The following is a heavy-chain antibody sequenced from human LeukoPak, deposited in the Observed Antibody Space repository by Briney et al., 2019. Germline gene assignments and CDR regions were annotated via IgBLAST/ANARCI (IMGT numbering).Heavy chain of an antibody. D-gene: IGHD4/OR15-4a*01. CDR2: MHNGVHT. V-gene: IGHV4-59*01. CDR3: AATIKRDYGDTNLDC. J-gene: IGHJ4*02. Sequence: SETLSLTCTVPGDSISNYFWSWIRQPPGKGLEWIGYMHNGVHTNYNPSLKSRVTISGDTSKNQLSLKLTSVTAADTAVYYCAATIKRDYGDTNLDCWGQGSLAPVSS. CDR1: GDSISNYF.